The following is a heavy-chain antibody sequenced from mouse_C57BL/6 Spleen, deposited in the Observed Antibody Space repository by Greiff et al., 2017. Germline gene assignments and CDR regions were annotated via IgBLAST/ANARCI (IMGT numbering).Heavy chain of an antibody. CDR3: ARTAHYYAMDY. V-gene: IGHV1-50*01. J-gene: IGHJ4*01. Sequence: VQLQESGAELVKPGASVKLSCKASGYTFTSYWMQWVKQRPGQGLEWIGEIDPSDSYTNYNQKFKGKATLTVDTSSSTAYMQLSSLTSEDSAVYYCARTAHYYAMDYWGQGTSVTVSS. CDR2: IDPSDSYT. D-gene: IGHD3-2*01. CDR1: GYTFTSYW.